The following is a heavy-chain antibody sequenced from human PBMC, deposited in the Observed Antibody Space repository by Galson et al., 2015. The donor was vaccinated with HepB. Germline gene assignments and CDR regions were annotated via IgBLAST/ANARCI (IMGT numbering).Heavy chain of an antibody. D-gene: IGHD4-11*01. Sequence: SVKVSCKASGYTFTRHHMHWVRQAPGQGLEWMGIIDPSGGRTRYIQKFQGRVTMARDTSTRTVYLEMSSLTSEDSAMYFCAGDQGVHPDYSAFYIWGQGTKVAVSS. J-gene: IGHJ3*02. CDR3: AGDQGVHPDYSAFYI. CDR2: IDPSGGRT. CDR1: GYTFTRHH. V-gene: IGHV1-46*01.